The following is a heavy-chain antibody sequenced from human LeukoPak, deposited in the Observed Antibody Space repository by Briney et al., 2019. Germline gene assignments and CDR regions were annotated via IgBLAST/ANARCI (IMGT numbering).Heavy chain of an antibody. CDR1: DVSISNYF. J-gene: IGHJ5*02. Sequence: PSETLSLTCTVSDVSISNYFWSWIRQPPRKGLEWIGYISYSGSDNYNHSLKSRVTISADTSKNQVSLILSSVTAADTAVYYCARDQGRRGVPVSSISAGIFNWFDPWGQGTLVTVSS. CDR3: ARDQGRRGVPVSSISAGIFNWFDP. V-gene: IGHV4-59*12. CDR2: ISYSGSD. D-gene: IGHD2-2*01.